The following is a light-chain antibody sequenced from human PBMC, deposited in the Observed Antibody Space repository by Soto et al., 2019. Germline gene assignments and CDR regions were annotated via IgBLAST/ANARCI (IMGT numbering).Light chain of an antibody. J-gene: IGLJ1*01. Sequence: QSVLTQPASVSGSPGQSITISCTGTSSDVGSYNLVSWYQQHPGKAPKLIIYEGSKRPSGVSNRFSGSKSGNTASLTISGLQAEDEADYYCCSYAGDSTYVFGTGTKVTVL. V-gene: IGLV2-23*01. CDR3: CSYAGDSTYV. CDR2: EGS. CDR1: SSDVGSYNL.